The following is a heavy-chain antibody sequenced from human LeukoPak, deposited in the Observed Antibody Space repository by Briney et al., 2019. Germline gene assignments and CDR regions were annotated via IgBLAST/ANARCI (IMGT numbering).Heavy chain of an antibody. CDR1: AGSITNYY. J-gene: IGHJ5*02. CDR3: ARSITAATMIRFDP. V-gene: IGHV4-59*01. Sequence: SETLSLTCTVSAGSITNYYWSWIRQPPGKGLEWIGYMYYSGSTNYNPSLKSRGTLSVDTSKNQFSLKLSSVTAADTAVYYCARSITAATMIRFDPWGQGTLVTVSS. D-gene: IGHD6-13*01. CDR2: MYYSGST.